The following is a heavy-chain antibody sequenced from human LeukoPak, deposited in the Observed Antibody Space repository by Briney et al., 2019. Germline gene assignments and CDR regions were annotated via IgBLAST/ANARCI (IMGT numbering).Heavy chain of an antibody. CDR2: IYTSGST. CDR3: ARDPFGSIWFDP. J-gene: IGHJ5*02. V-gene: IGHV4-61*02. Sequence: SETLSLTCTVSGGSISSGSYYWSWIRQPAGKGLEWIGRIYTSGSTNYNPSLKSRVTTSVDTSKNQFSLKLSSVTAADTAVYYCARDPFGSIWFDPWGQGTLVTVSS. CDR1: GGSISSGSYY. D-gene: IGHD3-10*01.